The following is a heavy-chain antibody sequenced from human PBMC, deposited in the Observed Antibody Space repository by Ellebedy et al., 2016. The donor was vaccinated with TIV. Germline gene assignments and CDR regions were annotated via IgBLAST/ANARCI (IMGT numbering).Heavy chain of an antibody. CDR2: INHSGST. J-gene: IGHJ5*02. Sequence: SETLSLXCAVYGGSFSGYYWSWIRQPPGKGLEWIGEINHSGSTNYNPSLMSRLIISVDTSKNQFSLKLSSVTAADTAVYYCARHGPPDYYGSLRGPWGQGTPVTVSA. CDR3: ARHGPPDYYGSLRGP. V-gene: IGHV4-34*01. CDR1: GGSFSGYY. D-gene: IGHD3-10*01.